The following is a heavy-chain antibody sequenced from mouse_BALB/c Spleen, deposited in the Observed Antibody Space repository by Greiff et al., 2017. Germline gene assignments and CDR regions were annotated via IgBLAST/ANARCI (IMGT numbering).Heavy chain of an antibody. J-gene: IGHJ1*01. V-gene: IGHV3-2*02. D-gene: IGHD1-2*01. CDR3: ARPTATGWYFDV. Sequence: DVKLQESGPGLVKPSQSLSLTCTVTGYSITSDYAWNWIRQFPGNKLEWMGYISYSGSTSYNPSLKSRISITRDTSKNQFFLQLNSVTTEDTATYYCARPTATGWYFDVWGAGTTVTVSS. CDR1: GYSITSDYA. CDR2: ISYSGST.